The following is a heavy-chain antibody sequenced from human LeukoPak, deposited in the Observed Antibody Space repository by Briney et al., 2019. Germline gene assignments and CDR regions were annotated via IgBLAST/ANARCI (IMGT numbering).Heavy chain of an antibody. J-gene: IGHJ1*01. D-gene: IGHD4-17*01. CDR3: ARDRTNYGDYAPPI. CDR1: GFTFSSYV. V-gene: IGHV3-30*04. Sequence: GGSLRLSCAASGFTFSSYVIHWVRQAPGKGLEWVAVISNDGSHKFYADSVKGRFTISRDNFKSTLYLQVNSLRAEDTAVYYCARDRTNYGDYAPPIWGQGTLVTVSS. CDR2: ISNDGSHK.